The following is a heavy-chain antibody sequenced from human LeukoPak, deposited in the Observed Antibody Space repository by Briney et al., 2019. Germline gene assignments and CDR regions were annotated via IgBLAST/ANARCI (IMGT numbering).Heavy chain of an antibody. CDR3: ARGNSGVDF. Sequence: PGGSLRLSCAASGFTFSNHNMKWVRQAPGKGLEWVTLISIAGTYKYYADSVKGRFTVSRDNAKNSVYLQMNSLRAEDTAVYYCARGNSGVDFWGQGTLVTVSS. D-gene: IGHD6-25*01. J-gene: IGHJ4*02. CDR1: GFTFSNHN. CDR2: ISIAGTYK. V-gene: IGHV3-21*06.